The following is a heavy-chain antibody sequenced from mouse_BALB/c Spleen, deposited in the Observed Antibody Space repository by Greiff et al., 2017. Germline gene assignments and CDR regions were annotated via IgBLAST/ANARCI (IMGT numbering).Heavy chain of an antibody. CDR1: GYTFTDYW. J-gene: IGHJ4*01. Sequence: VKLMESGAELVMPGASVKMSCKASGYTFTDYWMHWVKQRPGQGLEWIGAIDTSDSYTSYNQKFKGKATLTVDESSSTAYMQLSSLTSEDSAVYYCARRSYSYAMDYWGQGTSVTVSS. CDR3: ARRSYSYAMDY. V-gene: IGHV1-69*01. CDR2: IDTSDSYT. D-gene: IGHD2-12*01.